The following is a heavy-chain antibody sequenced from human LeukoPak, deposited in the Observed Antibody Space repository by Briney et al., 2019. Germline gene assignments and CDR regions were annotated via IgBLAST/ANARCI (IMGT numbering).Heavy chain of an antibody. Sequence: SETLSLTCTVSGDSINSYYWSWVRQGAGKGLEWIGRVYSSGNSNHNPSLSSRVSMSVDTSKSQFSLKLFSVTAADSAEYFCARDVDYCFHSTCYTGYYSYMDVWGKGTTVTVSS. D-gene: IGHD2-2*02. CDR2: VYSSGNS. CDR1: GDSINSYY. CDR3: ARDVDYCFHSTCYTGYYSYMDV. V-gene: IGHV4-4*07. J-gene: IGHJ6*03.